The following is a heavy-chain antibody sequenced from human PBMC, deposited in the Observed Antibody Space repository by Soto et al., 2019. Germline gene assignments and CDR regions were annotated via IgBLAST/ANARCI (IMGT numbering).Heavy chain of an antibody. V-gene: IGHV4-30-4*01. CDR3: ARGSGGYYDSRGYYRLDY. Sequence: SETLSLTCNVSGGSISGGDYYWSWIRQPPGKGLEWIGYIYYSGDTSYNPSLKSRLIISVDLSKNQFSLKLNSVTAADTAVYYCARGSGGYYDSRGYYRLDYWGQGTLVTVSS. D-gene: IGHD3-22*01. J-gene: IGHJ4*02. CDR2: IYYSGDT. CDR1: GGSISGGDYY.